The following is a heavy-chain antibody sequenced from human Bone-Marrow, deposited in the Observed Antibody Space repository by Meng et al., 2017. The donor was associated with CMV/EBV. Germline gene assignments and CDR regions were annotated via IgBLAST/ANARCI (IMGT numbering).Heavy chain of an antibody. CDR1: GDSISSYY. V-gene: IGHV4-59*01. J-gene: IGHJ4*02. CDR3: ARRLGQQSIYFDY. CDR2: VYYSGNT. Sequence: QLQLQESGPGLVKPSETLSLTCTVSGDSISSYYWSWIRQPPGAGLEWIGYVYYSGNTNYNPSLKSRVTISVDTSKNQFSLKLSSVTAADTAIYYCARRLGQQSIYFDYWGQGTLVTVSS. D-gene: IGHD6-13*01.